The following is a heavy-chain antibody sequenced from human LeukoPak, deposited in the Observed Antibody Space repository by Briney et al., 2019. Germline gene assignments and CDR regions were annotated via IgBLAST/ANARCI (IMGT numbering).Heavy chain of an antibody. D-gene: IGHD6-25*01. CDR2: ISYDGSNK. Sequence: PVRSLRLSCAASGFTFSSYAMHRVRQAPGKGLEWVAVISYDGSNKYYADSVKGRFTISRDNSTNRLYLQMNRLRAEDTAVYYCARRLALDYWGEGTLVTVYS. CDR3: ARRLALDY. J-gene: IGHJ4*02. CDR1: GFTFSSYA. V-gene: IGHV3-30-3*01.